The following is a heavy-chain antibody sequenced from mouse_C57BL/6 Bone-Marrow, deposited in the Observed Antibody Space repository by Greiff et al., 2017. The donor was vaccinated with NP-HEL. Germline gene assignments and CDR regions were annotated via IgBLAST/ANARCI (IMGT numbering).Heavy chain of an antibody. V-gene: IGHV1-4*01. CDR3: ARSYLWFAY. CDR1: GYTFTSYT. J-gene: IGHJ3*01. CDR2: INPSSGYT. Sequence: VKLQESGAELARPGASVKMSCKASGYTFTSYTMHRVKQRPGQGLEWIGYINPSSGYTKYNQKFKDKATLTADKSSSTAYMQLSSLTSEDSAVYYCARSYLWFAYWGQGTLVTVSA.